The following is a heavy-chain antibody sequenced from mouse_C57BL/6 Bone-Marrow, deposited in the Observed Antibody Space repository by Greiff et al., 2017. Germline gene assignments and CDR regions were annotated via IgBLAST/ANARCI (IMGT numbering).Heavy chain of an antibody. D-gene: IGHD1-1*01. J-gene: IGHJ4*01. CDR3: ARSVGSKGYAMGY. CDR2: IAPSDSYT. Sequence: QVQLQQPGAELVMPGASVKLSCKASGYTFTSYWMHWVKQRPGQGLEWIGDIAPSDSYTNYNQKFKGKSILTVDNSSSTAYMQLSSLTSEESAVFYCARSVGSKGYAMGYWGQGTSVTVSS. CDR1: GYTFTSYW. V-gene: IGHV1-69*01.